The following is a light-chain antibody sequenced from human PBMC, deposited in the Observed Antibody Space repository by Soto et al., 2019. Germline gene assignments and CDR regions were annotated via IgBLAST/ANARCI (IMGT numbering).Light chain of an antibody. CDR2: DAS. CDR1: QSVSSY. CDR3: HQRSHGFT. V-gene: IGKV3-11*01. Sequence: EIVLTQSPATLSLSPGERATLSCRASQSVSSYLAWYQQKPGQAPRLLIYDASNRATGIPARFSGSGSGTDFTLTISSLEPEDVAVYYCHQRSHGFTFGPGTKVDIK. J-gene: IGKJ3*01.